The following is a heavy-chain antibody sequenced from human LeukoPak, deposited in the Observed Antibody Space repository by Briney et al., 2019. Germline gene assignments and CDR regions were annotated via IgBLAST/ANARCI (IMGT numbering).Heavy chain of an antibody. CDR3: ARIGYCTNGVCYQMDV. CDR1: GGSFSGYY. V-gene: IGHV4-34*01. J-gene: IGHJ6*04. CDR2: INHSGST. D-gene: IGHD2-8*01. Sequence: NPSETLSLTCAVYGGSFSGYYWSWIRQPPGKGLEWIGEINHSGSTNYNPSLKSRVTISVDTSKNQFSLKLSSVTAADTAVYYCARIGYCTNGVCYQMDVWGKGTTVTVSS.